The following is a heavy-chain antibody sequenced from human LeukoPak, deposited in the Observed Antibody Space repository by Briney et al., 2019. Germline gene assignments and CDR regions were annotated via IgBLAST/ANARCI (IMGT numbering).Heavy chain of an antibody. V-gene: IGHV3-23*01. CDR1: GFTFSNYA. Sequence: GGSLRLSCAASGFTFSNYAMSWVRQAPGKGLDWVSAISGSGGTTYTADSVKGRFTISRDSSKNTLFLQMNSLRSEDTAVYCCAKFFPPSGGSSGWNWALDHWGQGTLVTVSS. J-gene: IGHJ5*02. D-gene: IGHD6-25*01. CDR2: ISGSGGTT. CDR3: AKFFPPSGGSSGWNWALDH.